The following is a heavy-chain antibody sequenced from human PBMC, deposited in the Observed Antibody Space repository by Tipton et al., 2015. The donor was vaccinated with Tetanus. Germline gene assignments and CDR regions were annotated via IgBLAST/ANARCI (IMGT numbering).Heavy chain of an antibody. Sequence: SLRLSCAASGFTSESHYMHWVRQTPGKGLVWISRINPDGRRTNYADSVKGRFTISRDNAKNSLFLQVNSLRAEDTAVYYCASSSRGYYDSSGYYGYFQHWGQGTLVTVS. CDR3: ASSSRGYYDSSGYYGYFQH. D-gene: IGHD3-22*01. V-gene: IGHV3-74*01. J-gene: IGHJ1*01. CDR1: GFTSESHY. CDR2: INPDGRRT.